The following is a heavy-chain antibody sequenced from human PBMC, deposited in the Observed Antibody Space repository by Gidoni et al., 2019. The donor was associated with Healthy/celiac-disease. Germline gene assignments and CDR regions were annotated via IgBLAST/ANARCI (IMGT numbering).Heavy chain of an antibody. Sequence: QVQLVESGGGVVQPGRSLRLSCAASGFTFSSYGMQWVRQAPGKGLEWVAVIWYDGSNKYYADSVKGRFTISRDNSKNTLYLQMNSLRAEDTAVYYCARDLKLGLELPRGLRDYYYGMDVWGQGTTVTVSS. J-gene: IGHJ6*02. V-gene: IGHV3-33*01. CDR3: ARDLKLGLELPRGLRDYYYGMDV. CDR1: GFTFSSYG. CDR2: IWYDGSNK. D-gene: IGHD1-7*01.